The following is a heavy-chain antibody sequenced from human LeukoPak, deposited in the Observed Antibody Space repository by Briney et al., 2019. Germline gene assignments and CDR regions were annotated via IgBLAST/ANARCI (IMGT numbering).Heavy chain of an antibody. CDR2: IKQDGSEK. Sequence: GGSLRLSCAASGFTFSSYWMSWVRQAPGKGLEWVANIKQDGSEKYYVDSVMGRFTISRDNSKNTLYLQMNSLRAEDTAIYFCAKDKTSNYPTYYFDYWGQGTLVTVSS. J-gene: IGHJ4*02. CDR3: AKDKTSNYPTYYFDY. CDR1: GFTFSSYW. V-gene: IGHV3-7*03. D-gene: IGHD4-11*01.